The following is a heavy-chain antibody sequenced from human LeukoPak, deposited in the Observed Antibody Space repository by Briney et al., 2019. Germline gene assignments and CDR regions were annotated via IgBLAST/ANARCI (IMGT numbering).Heavy chain of an antibody. D-gene: IGHD1-20*01. Sequence: SETLSLTCTVSGGSISSYYWSWIRQPPGKGLEWIGYIYYSGSTNYNPSLKSRVTISVDTSKNQFSLKLSSVTAADTAVYYCARXSANNWDFDYWGQGTLVTVSS. CDR3: ARXSANNWDFDY. J-gene: IGHJ4*02. CDR2: IYYSGST. CDR1: GGSISSYY. V-gene: IGHV4-59*01.